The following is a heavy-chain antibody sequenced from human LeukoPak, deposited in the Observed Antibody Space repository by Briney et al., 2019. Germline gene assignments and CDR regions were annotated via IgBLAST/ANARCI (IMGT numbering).Heavy chain of an antibody. V-gene: IGHV4-38-2*02. J-gene: IGHJ5*02. CDR2: IYHSGST. CDR3: ARDGGRDWFDP. D-gene: IGHD6-25*01. Sequence: PSETLSLTRAVSGYSISSGYYWGWIRQPPGKGLEWIGSIYHSGSTYYNPSLKSRVTISVDTSKNQFSLKLSSVTAADTAVYYCARDGGRDWFDPWGQGTLVTVSS. CDR1: GYSISSGYY.